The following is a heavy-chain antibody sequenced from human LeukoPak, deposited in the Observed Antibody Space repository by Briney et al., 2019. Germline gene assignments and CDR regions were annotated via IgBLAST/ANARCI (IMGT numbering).Heavy chain of an antibody. D-gene: IGHD3-22*01. Sequence: ASVKVSCKASGYTFTSYDINWVRQATGQGLEWMGWMNPNSGNTGYAQKFQGRVTITRNTSISTAYMELSSLRSEDTAVYYCASRDYYDSSGIDAFDIWGQGTMVTVSS. CDR2: MNPNSGNT. CDR1: GYTFTSYD. CDR3: ASRDYYDSSGIDAFDI. V-gene: IGHV1-8*03. J-gene: IGHJ3*02.